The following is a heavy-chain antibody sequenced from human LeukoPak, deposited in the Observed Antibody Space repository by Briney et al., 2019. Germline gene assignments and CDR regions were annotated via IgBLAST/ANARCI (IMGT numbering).Heavy chain of an antibody. J-gene: IGHJ6*03. CDR3: ARVNRYCSSTSCYAPYYYYYMDV. CDR2: IYYSGST. D-gene: IGHD2-2*01. CDR1: GGSISSHY. Sequence: SETLSLTCTVSGGSISSHYWSWIRQPPGKGLEWTGYIYYSGSTNYNPSLKSRVTISVDTSKNQFSLKLSSVTAADTAVYYCARVNRYCSSTSCYAPYYYYYMDVWGKGTTVTVSS. V-gene: IGHV4-59*11.